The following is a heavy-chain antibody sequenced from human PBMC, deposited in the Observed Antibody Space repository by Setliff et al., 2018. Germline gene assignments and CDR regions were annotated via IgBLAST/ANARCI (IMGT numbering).Heavy chain of an antibody. CDR1: GYTFAKYG. D-gene: IGHD2-2*01. CDR3: VRDRAAIVVGPPTAAFDI. V-gene: IGHV1-18*01. Sequence: ASVKVSCKAFGYTFAKYGTSWVRQAPGQGLEWMGWISGYNGYTVYAQKLQGRVTPTTDTSTGTAYMEVGSLRSDDTAQYYCVRDRAAIVVGPPTAAFDIWGQGTMVTVSS. J-gene: IGHJ3*02. CDR2: ISGYNGYT.